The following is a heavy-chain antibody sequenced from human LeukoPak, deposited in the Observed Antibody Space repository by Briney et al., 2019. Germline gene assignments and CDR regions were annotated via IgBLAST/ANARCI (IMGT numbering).Heavy chain of an antibody. CDR3: ARDMRGAATPLPLDWFDP. CDR2: SSGSGGST. J-gene: IGHJ5*02. CDR1: GFTFSSYA. D-gene: IGHD2-15*01. V-gene: IGHV3-23*01. Sequence: PGGSLRLSCAASGFTFSSYAMSWVRQAPGTGLEWVSGSSGSGGSTYYADSVKGRFTISRDNSMNTLYLQMNSLRAEDTAVYYCARDMRGAATPLPLDWFDPWGQGTLVTVSS.